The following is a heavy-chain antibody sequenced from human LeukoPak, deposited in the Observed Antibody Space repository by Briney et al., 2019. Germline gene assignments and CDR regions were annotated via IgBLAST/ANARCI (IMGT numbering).Heavy chain of an antibody. D-gene: IGHD2-15*01. V-gene: IGHV1-69*05. J-gene: IGHJ4*02. CDR1: GGSFISEA. Sequence: SVKVSCKAFGGSFISEAISWVRQAPGQGLEWMGGIIPIFGTANYAQKFQGRVTITTDESTSTAYLEVSSLRSEDTAVYYCGKKAGDCGGGSCYSIDYWGQGTLVTVSS. CDR2: IIPIFGTA. CDR3: GKKAGDCGGGSCYSIDY.